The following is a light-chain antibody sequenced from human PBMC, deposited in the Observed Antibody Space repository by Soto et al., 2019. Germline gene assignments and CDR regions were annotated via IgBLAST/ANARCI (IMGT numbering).Light chain of an antibody. CDR1: QGIKSW. Sequence: DIQMTQSPSFVSASVGDRVTITCRVSQGIKSWLAWYQHKPGKAPKVLIFAASSLQSGVPSRFSGSGSGTDFTLTISNLQPEDFATYFCQQVNSFPLTFGGGTKVEI. CDR2: AAS. V-gene: IGKV1-12*01. CDR3: QQVNSFPLT. J-gene: IGKJ4*01.